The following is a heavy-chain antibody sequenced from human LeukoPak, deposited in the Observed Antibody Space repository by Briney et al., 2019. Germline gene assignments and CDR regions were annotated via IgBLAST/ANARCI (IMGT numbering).Heavy chain of an antibody. V-gene: IGHV3-7*01. CDR2: IKQDGSEK. J-gene: IGHJ6*03. CDR1: GFTFSSYG. Sequence: GGSLRLSCAASGFTFSSYGMHWVRQAPGKGLEWVANIKQDGSEKFYVDSVKGRFTISRDNAKNSLYLQMNSLRAEDTAVYYCARHYYMDVWGKGTTVTVSS. CDR3: ARHYYMDV.